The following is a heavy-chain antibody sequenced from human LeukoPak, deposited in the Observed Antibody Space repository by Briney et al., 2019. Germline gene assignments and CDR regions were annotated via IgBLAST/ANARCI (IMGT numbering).Heavy chain of an antibody. CDR1: GFTFRKYW. Sequence: GGSLRLSCAASGFTFRKYWLHWVRQAPGKGLVWVSRINPDDGSTSYADSVKGRFTISRDNAKSTLYLQINSLRAEDTAVYYCAKDRYCSTTRCYGDFDYWGQGTLVTVSS. D-gene: IGHD2-2*01. V-gene: IGHV3-74*01. J-gene: IGHJ4*02. CDR2: INPDDGST. CDR3: AKDRYCSTTRCYGDFDY.